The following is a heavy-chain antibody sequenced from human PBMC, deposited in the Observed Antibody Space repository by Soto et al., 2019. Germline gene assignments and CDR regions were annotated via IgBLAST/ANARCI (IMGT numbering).Heavy chain of an antibody. Sequence: PGGSLRLSCAASGFTFSAYAMSWVRQAPGKGLQWVSGVGGSDTDKHYADSVRGRFTVSRDNSKNTLYLQMNSLRADDTAVYYCATDATPVNGVWEPLDMWDQGTEVTVSS. CDR3: ATDATPVNGVWEPLDM. CDR1: GFTFSAYA. J-gene: IGHJ3*02. CDR2: VGGSDTDK. D-gene: IGHD2-8*01. V-gene: IGHV3-23*01.